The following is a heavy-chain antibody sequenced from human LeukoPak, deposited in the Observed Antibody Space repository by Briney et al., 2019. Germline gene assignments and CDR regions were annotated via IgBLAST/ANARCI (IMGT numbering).Heavy chain of an antibody. CDR1: GFTFSSYA. D-gene: IGHD3-10*01. CDR3: ARSTMVRGVIFDY. V-gene: IGHV3-30*04. J-gene: IGHJ4*02. Sequence: QAGGSLRLSCAASGFTFSSYAMHWVRQAPGKGLEWVAVISYDGSNKYYADSVKGRFTISRDNSKNTLYLQMNSLRADDTAVYYCARSTMVRGVIFDYWGQGTLVTVSS. CDR2: ISYDGSNK.